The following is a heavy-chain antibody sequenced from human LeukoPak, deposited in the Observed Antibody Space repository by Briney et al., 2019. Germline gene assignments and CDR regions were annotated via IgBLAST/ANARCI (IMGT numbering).Heavy chain of an antibody. CDR2: INPNSGGT. CDR1: GYTFTGYY. CDR3: ARGPPLGDYVWGSYRYKGSLGGLNFDY. Sequence: GASVKVSCKASGYTFTGYYMHWVRQAPGQGLEWMGWINPNSGGTNYAQKFQGRVTMTRDTSISTAYTELSRLRSDDTAVYYCARGPPLGDYVWGSYRYKGSLGGLNFDYWGQGTLVTVSS. J-gene: IGHJ4*02. D-gene: IGHD3-16*02. V-gene: IGHV1-2*02.